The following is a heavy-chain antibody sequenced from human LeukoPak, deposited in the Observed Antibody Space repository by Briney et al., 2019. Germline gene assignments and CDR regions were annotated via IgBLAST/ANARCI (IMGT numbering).Heavy chain of an antibody. CDR3: VRYYYDSSGYQRYFDY. D-gene: IGHD3-22*01. Sequence: GGALRLSCSASGFTFSSYVMHWVRQAPGKGLEYVSAITSNGGTTYYADSVKSRFTISRENSKNKLYLQMCSLRAEDTAVFYCVRYYYDSSGYQRYFDYWGQGTLVTVSS. CDR1: GFTFSSYV. J-gene: IGHJ4*02. V-gene: IGHV3-64D*09. CDR2: ITSNGGTT.